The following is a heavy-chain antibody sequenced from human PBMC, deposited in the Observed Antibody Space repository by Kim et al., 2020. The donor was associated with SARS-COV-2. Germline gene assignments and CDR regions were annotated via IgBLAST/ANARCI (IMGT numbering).Heavy chain of an antibody. CDR1: GFTFSSYG. J-gene: IGHJ1*01. CDR2: ISYDGSNK. Sequence: GGSLRLSCAASGFTFSSYGMHWVRQAPGKGLEWVAVISYDGSNKYYADSVKGRFTISRDNSKNTLYLQMNSLRAEDTAVYYCAKGPIAAAGISYFQHWG. V-gene: IGHV3-30*18. D-gene: IGHD6-13*01. CDR3: AKGPIAAAGISYFQH.